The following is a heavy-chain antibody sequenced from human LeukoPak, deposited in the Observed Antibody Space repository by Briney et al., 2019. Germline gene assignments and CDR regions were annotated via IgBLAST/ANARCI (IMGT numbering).Heavy chain of an antibody. D-gene: IGHD6-19*01. Sequence: SETLSLTCIVSGSSISSSRDYWAWIRQPPGKGLEWVGNIYYDGSTYYNPSLKSRVTISIDTSKHQFSLKVSSVIAADTAVYYCARKVAGSSAFDYWGQGTLVIVSS. J-gene: IGHJ4*02. CDR2: IYYDGST. CDR1: GSSISSSRDY. V-gene: IGHV4-39*01. CDR3: ARKVAGSSAFDY.